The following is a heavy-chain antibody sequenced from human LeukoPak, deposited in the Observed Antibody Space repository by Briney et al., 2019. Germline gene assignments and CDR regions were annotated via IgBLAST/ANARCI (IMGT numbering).Heavy chain of an antibody. CDR1: GYSISSGYY. D-gene: IGHD3-22*01. CDR3: ARGVIVVVPYYLDY. Sequence: KTSETLSLTCAVSGYSISSGYYWGWIRQPPGKGLEWIGSIYHSGSTNYNPSLKSRVTISVDTSKNQFSLKLSSVTAADTAVYYCARGVIVVVPYYLDYWGQGTLVTVSS. V-gene: IGHV4-38-2*01. J-gene: IGHJ4*02. CDR2: IYHSGST.